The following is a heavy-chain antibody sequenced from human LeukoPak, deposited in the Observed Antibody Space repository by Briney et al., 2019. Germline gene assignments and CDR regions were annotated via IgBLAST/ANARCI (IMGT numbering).Heavy chain of an antibody. Sequence: GGSLRLSCAASGFTFSSYWMSWVRQAPGKGLEWIGRIKSKTDGGTTDYVAPVRGRFTISRDDSTNTLYLQMNSLKSEDTAVYYCATDQYGGYSDWGQGTMVTVSS. CDR2: IKSKTDGGTT. V-gene: IGHV3-15*01. D-gene: IGHD5-12*01. CDR3: ATDQYGGYSD. CDR1: GFTFSSYW. J-gene: IGHJ4*02.